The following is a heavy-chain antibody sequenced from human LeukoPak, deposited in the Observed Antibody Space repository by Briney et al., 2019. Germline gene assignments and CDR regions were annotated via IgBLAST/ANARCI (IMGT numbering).Heavy chain of an antibody. CDR1: GGSFSGYY. CDR2: INHSGST. Sequence: SETLSLTCAVYGGSFSGYYWSWIRQPPGKGLEWIGEINHSGSTNYNPSLKSRVTISVDTSKNQFSLKLSSVTAADTAVYYCARDNYGWFGELLYHFDYWGQGTLVTVSS. V-gene: IGHV4-34*01. J-gene: IGHJ4*02. CDR3: ARDNYGWFGELLYHFDY. D-gene: IGHD3-10*01.